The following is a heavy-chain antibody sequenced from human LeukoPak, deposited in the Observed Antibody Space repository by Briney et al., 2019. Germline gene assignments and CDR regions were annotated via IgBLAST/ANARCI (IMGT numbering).Heavy chain of an antibody. D-gene: IGHD2-15*01. J-gene: IGHJ4*02. CDR3: ARARPIVVVVAATKPFGY. CDR1: GGSFSGYY. CDR2: INHSGST. V-gene: IGHV4-34*01. Sequence: SETLSLTCAVYGGSFSGYYWSWIRQPPGKGLEWIGEINHSGSTNYNPSLKSRVTISVDTSKNQFSLKLSSVTAADTAVYYCARARPIVVVVAATKPFGYWGQGTLVTVSS.